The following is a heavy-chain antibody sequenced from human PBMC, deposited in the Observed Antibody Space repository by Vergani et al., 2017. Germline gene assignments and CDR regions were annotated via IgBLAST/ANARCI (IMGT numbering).Heavy chain of an antibody. D-gene: IGHD3-22*01. CDR1: GFTFSDYY. Sequence: QVQLVESGGGLVKPGGSLRLSCAASGFTFSDYYMSWIRQAPGKGLEWVSYISSSSSYTNYAGSVKGRFTISRDNAKNSLYLQMNSLRAEDTAVYYCAREVDYYDSSGYYDYWGQGTLVTVSS. CDR3: AREVDYYDSSGYYDY. J-gene: IGHJ4*02. V-gene: IGHV3-11*06. CDR2: ISSSSSYT.